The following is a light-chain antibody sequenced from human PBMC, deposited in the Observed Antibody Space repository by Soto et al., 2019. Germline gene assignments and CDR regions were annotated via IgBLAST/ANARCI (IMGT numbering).Light chain of an antibody. CDR1: QSVGSDY. CDR3: QQYLITPWT. J-gene: IGKJ1*01. CDR2: GAS. Sequence: DIVLTQSPGTLSLSPGERATLSCRASQSVGSDYLAWYQQKRGQAPRLLMYGASSRATGIPDRFSGSGSGTDFTLTIGRLEPEDFAVYYCQQYLITPWTFGQGTKVEIK. V-gene: IGKV3-20*01.